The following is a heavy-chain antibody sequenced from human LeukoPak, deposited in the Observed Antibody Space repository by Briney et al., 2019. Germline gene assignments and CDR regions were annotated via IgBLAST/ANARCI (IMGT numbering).Heavy chain of an antibody. J-gene: IGHJ4*02. CDR1: GFTFGSHT. CDR3: ARADGYSSGWLDY. CDR2: ISSSSSNI. Sequence: PGGSLRLSCAASGFTFGSHTMKWVRQAPGKGLEWVSSISSSSSNIYYADSVKGRFTISRDNAKNSLYLQMNSLRGEDTAIYYCARADGYSSGWLDYWGQGTLVTASP. D-gene: IGHD6-19*01. V-gene: IGHV3-21*01.